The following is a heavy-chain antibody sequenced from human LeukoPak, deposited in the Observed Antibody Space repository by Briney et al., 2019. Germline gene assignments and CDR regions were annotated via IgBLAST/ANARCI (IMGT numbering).Heavy chain of an antibody. V-gene: IGHV3-49*03. D-gene: IGHD2-21*01. CDR1: GFTFGDYI. Sequence: GGSLRLSCTASGFTFGDYIMSWFRQAPGKGLEWVGFIRSKSSGGTTEYAASVKGRYTISRDDSKSIAYLQMNSLKTEDTAVYYCTVISGDYWGQGTLVTVSS. J-gene: IGHJ4*02. CDR3: TVISGDY. CDR2: IRSKSSGGTT.